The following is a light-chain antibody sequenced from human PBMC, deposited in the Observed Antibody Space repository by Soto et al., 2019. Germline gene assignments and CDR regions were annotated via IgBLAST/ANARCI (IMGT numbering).Light chain of an antibody. CDR3: QQTYSVPGS. CDR1: QSIDSY. V-gene: IGKV1-39*01. Sequence: DIQMTQSPSSLSASVGDRLTITCRASQSIDSYLNWYQQKTGKAPKLLIFAASNLQSWVPSRFRLSGSVTDLTVTISSLQPEDFATYSCQQTYSVPGSFGGGTKVEVK. CDR2: AAS. J-gene: IGKJ4*01.